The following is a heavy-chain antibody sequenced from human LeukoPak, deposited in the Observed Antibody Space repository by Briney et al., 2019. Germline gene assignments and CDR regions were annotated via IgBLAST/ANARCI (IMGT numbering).Heavy chain of an antibody. V-gene: IGHV4-59*01. CDR3: ARGRRLVGAFDI. Sequence: SETLSLTCTVSGGSISSYYWSWIRQPPGKGLEWIGYIYYSGSTNYNPSLKSRVTISVDTSKNQFSLKLSSVTAADTAVYYCARGRRLVGAFDIWGQGTMVTVSS. CDR2: IYYSGST. CDR1: GGSISSYY. D-gene: IGHD5-12*01. J-gene: IGHJ3*02.